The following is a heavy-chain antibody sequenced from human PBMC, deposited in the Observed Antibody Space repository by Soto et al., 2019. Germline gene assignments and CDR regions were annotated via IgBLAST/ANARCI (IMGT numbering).Heavy chain of an antibody. J-gene: IGHJ4*02. V-gene: IGHV4-59*01. CDR3: ARGFRPGYYGSGSYPGY. CDR1: GGSISSYY. Sequence: SETLSLTCTVSGGSISSYYWSWIRQPPGKGLEWIGYIYYSGSTNYNPSLKSRVTISVDTSKNQFSLKLSSVTAANTAVYYCARGFRPGYYGSGSYPGYWGQGTLVTVSS. D-gene: IGHD3-10*01. CDR2: IYYSGST.